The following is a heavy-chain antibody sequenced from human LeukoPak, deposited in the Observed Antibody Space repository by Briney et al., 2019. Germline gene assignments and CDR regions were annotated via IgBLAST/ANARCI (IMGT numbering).Heavy chain of an antibody. CDR1: GYSFTSYW. CDR2: IYPGDSDT. D-gene: IGHD2-15*01. V-gene: IGHV5-51*01. CDR3: ARRGGYCSGGSCTALDP. Sequence: GGSLKISCKGSGYSFTSYWIGWVRQMPGKGLEWMGIIYPGDSDTRYSPSFQGQVTISADKSISTAYLQWSSLKASDTAMYYCARRGGYCSGGSCTALDPWGQGTLVTVSS. J-gene: IGHJ5*02.